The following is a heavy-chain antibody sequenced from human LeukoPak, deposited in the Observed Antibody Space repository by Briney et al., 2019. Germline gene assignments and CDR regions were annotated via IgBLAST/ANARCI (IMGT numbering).Heavy chain of an antibody. CDR3: ARYYSGSYYVRNWFDP. V-gene: IGHV4-59*05. J-gene: IGHJ5*02. CDR2: IYYSGST. D-gene: IGHD1-26*01. CDR1: GGSISSYY. Sequence: SETLSLTCTVSGGSISSYYWSWIRQPPGKGLEWIGSIYYSGSTYYNPSLKSRVTISVDTSKNQFSLKLSSVTAADTAVYYCARYYSGSYYVRNWFDPWGQGTLVTVSS.